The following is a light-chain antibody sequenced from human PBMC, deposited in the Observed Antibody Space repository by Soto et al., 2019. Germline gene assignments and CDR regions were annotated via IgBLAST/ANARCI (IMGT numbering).Light chain of an antibody. V-gene: IGLV2-14*01. Sequence: QSALTQPASVSGSPGQSVTISCTGPRSDIGDSNFISWYQHSPGKAPRLLIYEVNNRPSGVSKRFSGSKAGNTAYLTISGLLDDDEADYFCASFRSGTILVFGSGTKVTVL. CDR1: RSDIGDSNF. CDR2: EVN. J-gene: IGLJ6*01. CDR3: ASFRSGTILV.